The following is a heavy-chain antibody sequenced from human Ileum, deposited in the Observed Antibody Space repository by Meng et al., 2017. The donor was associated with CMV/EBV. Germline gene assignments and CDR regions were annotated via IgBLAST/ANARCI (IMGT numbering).Heavy chain of an antibody. D-gene: IGHD3-22*01. J-gene: IGHJ4*01. CDR1: GVSLSTNGVG. CDR3: ARNYYDSGPFQY. V-gene: IGHV2-5*02. Sequence: QITLKESGPTLVKPTQTLTLTCTFSGVSLSTNGVGVGWIRQPPGKALEWLALIYWDDDKRYSPSLKSRLTITKDTSKNQVVLTMTNMDPVDTATYYCARNYYDSGPFQYWGQGTLVTVSS. CDR2: IYWDDDK.